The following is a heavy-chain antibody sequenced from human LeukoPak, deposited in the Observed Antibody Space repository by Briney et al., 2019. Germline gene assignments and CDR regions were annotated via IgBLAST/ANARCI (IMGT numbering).Heavy chain of an antibody. D-gene: IGHD4-17*01. CDR1: GFTFGDYA. CDR3: AKIMTTVTTSDY. CDR2: ISSSGGTM. V-gene: IGHV3-48*03. Sequence: GGSLRLSCTASGFTFGDYAMNWVRQAPGKGLEWLSYISSSGGTMYYADSVKGRFTISRDNAKNSLYLQMRSLRAEDTAVYYCAKIMTTVTTSDYWGQGTLVTVSS. J-gene: IGHJ4*02.